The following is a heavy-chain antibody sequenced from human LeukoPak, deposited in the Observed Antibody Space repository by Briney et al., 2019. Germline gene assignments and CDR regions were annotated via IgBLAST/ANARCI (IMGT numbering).Heavy chain of an antibody. CDR3: ARDPGGEIAFDI. V-gene: IGHV4-31*03. J-gene: IGHJ3*02. CDR2: IYYSGST. Sequence: SQTLSLTCTVSGGSISSGGYYWSWIRQHPGKGLEWIGYIYYSGSTYYNPSLKSRVTISVDTSRNQFSLKLSSVTAADTAVYYCARDPGGEIAFDIWGQGTMVTVSS. CDR1: GGSISSGGYY. D-gene: IGHD4-17*01.